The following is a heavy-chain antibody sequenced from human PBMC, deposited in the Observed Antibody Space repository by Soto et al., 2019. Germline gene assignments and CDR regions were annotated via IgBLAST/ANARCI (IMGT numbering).Heavy chain of an antibody. J-gene: IGHJ3*02. Sequence: GASVKVSCKASGYTFTSYGISWVRQAPGQGLEWMGWISAYNGNTNYAQKLQGRVTMTTDTYTGTAYMELRSLRSDDTAVYYCASPNYYDSSGRGAFDIWGQGTMVTVSS. CDR2: ISAYNGNT. V-gene: IGHV1-18*04. D-gene: IGHD3-22*01. CDR3: ASPNYYDSSGRGAFDI. CDR1: GYTFTSYG.